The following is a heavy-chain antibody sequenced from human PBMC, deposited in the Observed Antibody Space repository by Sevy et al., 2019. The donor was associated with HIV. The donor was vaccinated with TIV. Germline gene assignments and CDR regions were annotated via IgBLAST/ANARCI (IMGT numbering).Heavy chain of an antibody. J-gene: IGHJ4*02. Sequence: GGSLRLSCTTSGFTFGDYAMNWVRQAPGKGLEWVAFIKSKAQGGTMDHAASLKGRFTISRDGSKSIAYLEMNNLKIEDSAVYYCTRRSGGQSIFDYWGQGTLVTVSS. CDR1: GFTFGDYA. CDR3: TRRSGGQSIFDY. CDR2: IKSKAQGGTM. V-gene: IGHV3-49*04. D-gene: IGHD3-3*01.